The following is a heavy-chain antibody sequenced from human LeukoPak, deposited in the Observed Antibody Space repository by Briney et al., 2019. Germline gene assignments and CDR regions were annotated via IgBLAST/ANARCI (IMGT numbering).Heavy chain of an antibody. Sequence: KSGGSLRLSCAASGFIFNEYAMHWIRQPPGKGLEWIGEINHSGSTNYNPSLKSRVTISVDTSKNQFSLKLSSVTAADTAVYYCARARSPIVAYAFDIWGQGTMVTVSS. CDR3: ARARSPIVAYAFDI. CDR1: GFIFNEYA. D-gene: IGHD5-12*01. CDR2: INHSGST. V-gene: IGHV4-34*01. J-gene: IGHJ3*02.